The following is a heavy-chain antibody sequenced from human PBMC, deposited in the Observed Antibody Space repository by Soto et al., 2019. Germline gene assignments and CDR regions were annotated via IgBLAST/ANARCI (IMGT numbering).Heavy chain of an antibody. J-gene: IGHJ4*02. Sequence: QVQLVESGGGVVQPGRSLRLSCAASGFTFSSYGMHWVRQAPGKGLEWVAVISYDGSNKYYADSVKGRFTISRDNSKNPLYLQMNSLRAEDTAVYYCAKLLNSYDYVWGSYRHDYWGQGTLVTVSS. CDR3: AKLLNSYDYVWGSYRHDY. CDR1: GFTFSSYG. D-gene: IGHD3-16*02. CDR2: ISYDGSNK. V-gene: IGHV3-30*18.